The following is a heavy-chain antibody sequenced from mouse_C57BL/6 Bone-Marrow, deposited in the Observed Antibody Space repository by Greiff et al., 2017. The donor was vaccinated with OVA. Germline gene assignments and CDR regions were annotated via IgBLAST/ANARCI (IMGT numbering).Heavy chain of an antibody. CDR3: AREGDRDYAMDY. CDR2: ISYDGSN. V-gene: IGHV3-6*01. J-gene: IGHJ4*01. Sequence: EVHLVESGPGLVKPSQSLSLTCSVTGYSITSGYYWNWIRQFPGNKLEWMGYISYDGSNNYNPSLKNRISITRDTSKNQFFLKLNSVTTEDTATYYCAREGDRDYAMDYWGQGTSVTVSS. CDR1: GYSITSGYY. D-gene: IGHD2-14*01.